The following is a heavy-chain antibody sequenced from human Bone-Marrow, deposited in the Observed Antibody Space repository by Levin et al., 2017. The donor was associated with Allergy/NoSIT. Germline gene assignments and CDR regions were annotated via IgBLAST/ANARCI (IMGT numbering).Heavy chain of an antibody. CDR3: VRESSSYTFNYYNYYAIDI. Sequence: GGSLRLSCVASGFSFSHYWMSWVRQAPGKGLEWVANINQDGTEKFSVDSVKGRFTISRDNVKNSLYLQMNSLRAEDTSVYYCVRESSSYTFNYYNYYAIDIWGQGTKVTVS. CDR1: GFSFSHYW. D-gene: IGHD6-6*01. CDR2: INQDGTEK. J-gene: IGHJ6*02. V-gene: IGHV3-7*01.